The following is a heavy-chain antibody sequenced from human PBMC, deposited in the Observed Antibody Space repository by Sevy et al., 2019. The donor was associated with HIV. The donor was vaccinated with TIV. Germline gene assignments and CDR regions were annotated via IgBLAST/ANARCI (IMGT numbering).Heavy chain of an antibody. CDR1: GGSISSSSYY. Sequence: SETLSLTCTVSGGSISSSSYYWGWIRQPPGKGLEWIGSIYYSGSTYYNPSLKSRVTISVDTCKNQFSLKLGSVTAADTAVYYCAATYYDFWSGYYGISYYYYGMDVWGQGTTVTVSS. V-gene: IGHV4-39*01. J-gene: IGHJ6*02. CDR2: IYYSGST. D-gene: IGHD3-3*01. CDR3: AATYYDFWSGYYGISYYYYGMDV.